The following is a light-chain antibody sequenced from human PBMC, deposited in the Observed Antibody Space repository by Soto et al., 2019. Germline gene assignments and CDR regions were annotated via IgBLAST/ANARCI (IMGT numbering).Light chain of an antibody. CDR1: QSITNY. Sequence: DIQMTQSPSSLSVSVGDRVTINCRTSQSITNYLNWYQKKPGKAPKLLVYAASSLQSGVPSRFSGNGSGTDFTLTISSLQREDFASYYCQQSDSYPYTFGQGTKLEIK. CDR3: QQSDSYPYT. J-gene: IGKJ2*01. V-gene: IGKV1-39*01. CDR2: AAS.